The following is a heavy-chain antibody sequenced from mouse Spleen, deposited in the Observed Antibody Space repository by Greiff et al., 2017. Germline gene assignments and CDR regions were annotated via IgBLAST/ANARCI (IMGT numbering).Heavy chain of an antibody. Sequence: EVKLLESGPGLVKPSQSLSLTCSVTGYSITSGYYWNWIRQFPGNKLEWMGYISYDGSNNYNPSLKNRISITRDTSKNQFFLKLNSVTTEDTATYYCARRAARAPFDYWGQGTTLTVSS. D-gene: IGHD3-1*01. CDR3: ARRAARAPFDY. J-gene: IGHJ2*01. CDR1: GYSITSGYY. CDR2: ISYDGSN. V-gene: IGHV3-6*01.